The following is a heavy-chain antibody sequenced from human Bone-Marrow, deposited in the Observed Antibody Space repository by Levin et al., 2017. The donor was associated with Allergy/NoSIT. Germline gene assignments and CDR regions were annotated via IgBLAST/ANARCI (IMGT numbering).Heavy chain of an antibody. CDR2: INWNSRKI. J-gene: IGHJ6*02. D-gene: IGHD3-10*01. Sequence: PGGSLRLSCVASGFTFDDFAMQWVRQGPGKGLEWVSGINWNSRKILYADSVKGRFIISRDNAKNSLYLQMDNLTIEDTAVYFCAKLRGGFNPYFYAMDVWGPGTTVTVSS. CDR3: AKLRGGFNPYFYAMDV. V-gene: IGHV3-9*01. CDR1: GFTFDDFA.